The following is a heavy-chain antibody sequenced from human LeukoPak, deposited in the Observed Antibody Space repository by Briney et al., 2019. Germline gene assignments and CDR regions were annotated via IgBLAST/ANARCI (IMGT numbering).Heavy chain of an antibody. V-gene: IGHV4-4*07. J-gene: IGHJ5*02. CDR1: GGSISSYY. CDR3: ARQALSLIAAAGTSANWFDP. CDR2: IYTSGST. Sequence: PSETLSLTCTVSGGSISSYYWSWIRQPAGKGLEWIGRIYTSGSTNYNPSLKSRVTMSVDTSKNQFSLKLSSVTAADTAVYYCARQALSLIAAAGTSANWFDPWGQGTLVTVSS. D-gene: IGHD6-13*01.